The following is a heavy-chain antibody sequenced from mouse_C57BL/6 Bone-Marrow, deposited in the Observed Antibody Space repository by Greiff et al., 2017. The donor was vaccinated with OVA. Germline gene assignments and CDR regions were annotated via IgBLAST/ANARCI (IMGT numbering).Heavy chain of an antibody. CDR2: ISNGGGST. V-gene: IGHV5-12*01. CDR3: ARLYYSNLYAMDY. J-gene: IGHJ4*01. Sequence: EVQLVESGGGLVQPGGSLKLSCAASGFTFSDYYMYWVRQTPEKRLEWVAYISNGGGSTYYPDTVKGRFTISRDNAKNTLYLQMSRLKSEDTAMYYCARLYYSNLYAMDYWGQGTSVTVSS. D-gene: IGHD2-5*01. CDR1: GFTFSDYY.